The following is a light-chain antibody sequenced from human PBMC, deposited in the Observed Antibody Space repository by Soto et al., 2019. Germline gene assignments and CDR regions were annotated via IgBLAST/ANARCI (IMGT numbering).Light chain of an antibody. Sequence: EIVLTQSPGTLSLSPGERATLSCRASQSVSSGYLAWYQHKPGQAPRLLIFGASIRSAGIPDRFTGSGSGADFTLTISRLEPEDFAGYYCQQYGSSPRTFGQGTKVDI. J-gene: IGKJ1*01. V-gene: IGKV3-20*01. CDR2: GAS. CDR3: QQYGSSPRT. CDR1: QSVSSGY.